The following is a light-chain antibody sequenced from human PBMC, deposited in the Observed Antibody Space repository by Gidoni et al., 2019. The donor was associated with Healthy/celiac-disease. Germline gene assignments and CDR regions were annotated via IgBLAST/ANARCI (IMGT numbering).Light chain of an antibody. CDR2: GNS. CDR1: SSNIGAGYD. CDR3: QSYDSSLSGSYV. V-gene: IGLV1-40*01. J-gene: IGLJ1*01. Sequence: QSVLTQPPSVSRAPGQRVTISCTGSSSNIGAGYDVHWYPQLPGTAPKLLIYGNSNRPSGVPDRFPGSKSGTSASLAITGLQAEDEADYYCQSYDSSLSGSYVFGTGTKVTVL.